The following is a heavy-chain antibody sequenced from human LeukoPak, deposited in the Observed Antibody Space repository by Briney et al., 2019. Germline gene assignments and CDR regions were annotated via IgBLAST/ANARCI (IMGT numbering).Heavy chain of an antibody. J-gene: IGHJ6*02. CDR1: GCTFSSYA. Sequence: GASVKVSCKASGCTFSSYAISWVRQAPGQGLEWMGRIIPILGIANYAQKFQGRVTITADKSTSTAYVELSSLRSEDTAVYYCASGQVAGQYYYYYYGMDVWGQGTTVTVSS. D-gene: IGHD6-19*01. V-gene: IGHV1-69*04. CDR3: ASGQVAGQYYYYYYGMDV. CDR2: IIPILGIA.